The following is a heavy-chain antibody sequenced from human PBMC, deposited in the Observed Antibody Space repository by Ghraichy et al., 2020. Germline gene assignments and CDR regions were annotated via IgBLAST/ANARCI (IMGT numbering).Heavy chain of an antibody. J-gene: IGHJ6*02. CDR3: ARDPSTSFTYYDMDV. D-gene: IGHD2-2*01. CDR2: ISYDGNTK. V-gene: IGHV3-30*10. Sequence: GGSLRLSCAASGFTFSSYAMHWVRQAPGKGLDWVAVISYDGNTKYYIDSVKGRFTISRDNSKNTLYLQMSSLRPEDTAVYYCARDPSTSFTYYDMDVWGQGTTVTVS. CDR1: GFTFSSYA.